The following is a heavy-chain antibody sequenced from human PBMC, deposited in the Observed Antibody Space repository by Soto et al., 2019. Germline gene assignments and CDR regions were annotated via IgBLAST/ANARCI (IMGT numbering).Heavy chain of an antibody. Sequence: PGGSLRLSCAASGFTFGSYAMHWVRQAPGKGLEWVAVISYDGSNKYYADSVKGRFTISRDNSKNTLYLQMNSLRAEDTAVYYCARDRPYYYDSSGYYYGPFDYWGQGTLVTVSS. D-gene: IGHD3-22*01. CDR1: GFTFGSYA. CDR3: ARDRPYYYDSSGYYYGPFDY. CDR2: ISYDGSNK. V-gene: IGHV3-30-3*01. J-gene: IGHJ4*02.